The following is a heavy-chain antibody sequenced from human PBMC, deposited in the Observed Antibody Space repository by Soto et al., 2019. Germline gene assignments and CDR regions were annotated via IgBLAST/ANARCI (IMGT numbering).Heavy chain of an antibody. V-gene: IGHV1-69*06. D-gene: IGHD2-15*01. CDR1: GDTFSTYA. Sequence: QVQLVQSGAEVKKPGSSVKVSCKTSGDTFSTYAINWVRQAPGQGLEWMGGIIPIFGTANYAQKFRARVTITADRSTSTAYMELSRLRSEDTAVYFCARGGRSVVVAATPRWFDPWGQGTLVTVSS. J-gene: IGHJ5*02. CDR2: IIPIFGTA. CDR3: ARGGRSVVVAATPRWFDP.